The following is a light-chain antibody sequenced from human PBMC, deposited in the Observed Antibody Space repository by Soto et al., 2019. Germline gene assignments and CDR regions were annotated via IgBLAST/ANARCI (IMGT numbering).Light chain of an antibody. CDR1: SSNIGSNY. J-gene: IGLJ2*01. CDR3: GTWDSSLSAVV. CDR2: DNN. Sequence: QSVLTQPPSVSAAQGQTVAISCSGSSSNIGSNYVSWYQQLPGTAPKLLIYDNNKRPSGIPDRFSGSKSGTSATLGITGLQTGDEADYYCGTWDSSLSAVVFGGGTKLTVL. V-gene: IGLV1-51*01.